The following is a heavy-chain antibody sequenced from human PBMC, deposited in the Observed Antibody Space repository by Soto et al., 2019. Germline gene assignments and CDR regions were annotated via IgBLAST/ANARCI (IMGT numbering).Heavy chain of an antibody. Sequence: PGGSLRLSCAASGFTFSSYAMSWVRQAPGKGLEWVSAISGSGGSTYYADSVKGRVTITRDTSASTAYMELSSLRSEDTAVYYCARDKGRFLGPHWFDPWGQGTLVTVSS. D-gene: IGHD3-3*01. CDR3: ARDKGRFLGPHWFDP. J-gene: IGHJ5*02. CDR1: GFTFSSYA. V-gene: IGHV3-23*01. CDR2: ISGSGGST.